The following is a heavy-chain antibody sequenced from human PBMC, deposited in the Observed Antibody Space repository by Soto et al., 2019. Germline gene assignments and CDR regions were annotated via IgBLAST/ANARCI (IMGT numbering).Heavy chain of an antibody. J-gene: IGHJ6*02. D-gene: IGHD4-17*01. CDR2: IYPGDSDT. Sequence: GESLKISCKGSGYSFTSYWIGWVRQMPGKGLEWMGIIYPGDSDTRYSPSFQGQVTISADKSISTAYLQWSSLKASDTAMYYCARQGVYGDYGSEVVYYYGMDVWGQGTTVTVSS. CDR1: GYSFTSYW. V-gene: IGHV5-51*01. CDR3: ARQGVYGDYGSEVVYYYGMDV.